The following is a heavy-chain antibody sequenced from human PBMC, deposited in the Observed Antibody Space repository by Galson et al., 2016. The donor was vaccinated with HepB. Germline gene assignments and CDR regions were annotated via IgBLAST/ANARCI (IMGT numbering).Heavy chain of an antibody. CDR2: ITTSSSNI. CDR3: ARDISPKSTTHHIDY. CDR1: GFIFSDYS. Sequence: SLRLSCAASGFIFSDYSMNWVRQAPGKGLEWVSSITTSSSNIYYADSVKGRFTISRDNAKNSLYLQMNSLRAEDTAVYYCARDISPKSTTHHIDYWGQGTLVTVSS. V-gene: IGHV3-21*01. J-gene: IGHJ4*02. D-gene: IGHD1-14*01.